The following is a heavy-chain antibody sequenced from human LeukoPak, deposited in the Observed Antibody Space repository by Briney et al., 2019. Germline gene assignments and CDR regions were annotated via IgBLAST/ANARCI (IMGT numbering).Heavy chain of an antibody. CDR3: ATEPSIAVAGMDDY. Sequence: ASVKVSCKASGYTFTNYYLHWVRQAPGQGLEWMGWINPNSGGTDYAQKFQGRVTMTRDTSISTAYMELSRLRSDDTAVYYCATEPSIAVAGMDDYWGQGTLVTVSS. V-gene: IGHV1-2*02. CDR2: INPNSGGT. CDR1: GYTFTNYY. D-gene: IGHD6-19*01. J-gene: IGHJ4*02.